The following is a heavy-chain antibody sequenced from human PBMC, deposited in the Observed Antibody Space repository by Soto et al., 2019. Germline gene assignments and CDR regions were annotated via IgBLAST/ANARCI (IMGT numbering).Heavy chain of an antibody. Sequence: ASVKVSCKASVYTYTSYGIGWVRQAPGQGLEWMGWISAYNGNTNYAQKLQGRVTMTTDTSTSTAYMELRSLRSDDTAMYYCARDGPMDRAFDIWGQGTMVTVSS. CDR2: ISAYNGNT. CDR3: ARDGPMDRAFDI. J-gene: IGHJ3*02. CDR1: VYTYTSYG. D-gene: IGHD3-10*01. V-gene: IGHV1-18*01.